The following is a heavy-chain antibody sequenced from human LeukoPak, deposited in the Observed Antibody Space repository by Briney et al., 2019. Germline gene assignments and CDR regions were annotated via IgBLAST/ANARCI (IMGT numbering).Heavy chain of an antibody. CDR1: GYTFTNYG. D-gene: IGHD1-26*01. Sequence: ASVKVSCKASGYTFTNYGINWVRQAPGQGLEWMGWISAYNGNTNYAQKLQGRVTMTTDTSTSTAYMELRSLRSDDTAVYYCARDLDQYSGRFGGFGHDFWGQGTLVTVFS. V-gene: IGHV1-18*01. CDR2: ISAYNGNT. J-gene: IGHJ4*02. CDR3: ARDLDQYSGRFGGFGHDF.